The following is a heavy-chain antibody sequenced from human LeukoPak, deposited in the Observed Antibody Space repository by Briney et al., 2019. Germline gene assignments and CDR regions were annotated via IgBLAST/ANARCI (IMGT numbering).Heavy chain of an antibody. CDR2: IFGSGGNP. Sequence: GSLGLSCAASGLTFTSYAMYWVRQAPGKGLEWVSGIFGSGGNPHYADSVQGRFTISRDNYQNTVYLQMNSLRAEDTAVYYCAKTTTGYSSGRYPGWPVDYWGQGTLVTVSS. CDR3: AKTTTGYSSGRYPGWPVDY. D-gene: IGHD6-19*01. J-gene: IGHJ4*02. V-gene: IGHV3-23*01. CDR1: GLTFTSYA.